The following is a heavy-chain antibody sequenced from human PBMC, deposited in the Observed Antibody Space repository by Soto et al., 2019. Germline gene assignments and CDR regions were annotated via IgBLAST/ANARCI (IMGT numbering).Heavy chain of an antibody. Sequence: PGGSLRPSCAVSGFTFGSYWMNWVRLIPGKGLEWVAYIKPDGSATYYVDSVKGRFTISRDNAKNSLYLQMNSLRVEDTSVYYCARAGYCGPGCYYYFDYWGQGTLVTVSS. CDR2: IKPDGSAT. CDR1: GFTFGSYW. CDR3: ARAGYCGPGCYYYFDY. D-gene: IGHD2-21*02. J-gene: IGHJ4*02. V-gene: IGHV3-7*01.